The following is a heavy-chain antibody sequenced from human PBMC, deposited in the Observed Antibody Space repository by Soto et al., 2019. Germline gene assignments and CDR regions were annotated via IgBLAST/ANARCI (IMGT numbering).Heavy chain of an antibody. D-gene: IGHD6-6*01. Sequence: DVQLVESGGVVVQPGGSLRLSCAASGFTFDDYTMHWVRQAPGKGLEWVSLISWDGGSTYYADSVKGRFTISRDNSKNSLYLQMNSLRTEDTALYYCAKGGRLRQLVAFDYWGQGTLVTVSS. V-gene: IGHV3-43*01. CDR1: GFTFDDYT. CDR3: AKGGRLRQLVAFDY. J-gene: IGHJ4*02. CDR2: ISWDGGST.